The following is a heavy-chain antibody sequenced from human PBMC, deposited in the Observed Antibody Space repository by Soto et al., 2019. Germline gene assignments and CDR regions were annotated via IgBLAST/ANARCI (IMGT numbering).Heavy chain of an antibody. CDR2: IDYTGST. V-gene: IGHV4-39*01. Sequence: QLQLQESGPGLVKPSETLSLTCTVSGGSISSSTNYWGWIRQPPGKGLEWIGSIDYTGSTYYTPSLKSRLTISVDTSKNQFALKLTSVTAADTAVVYCASRPWNYDAFHMWGQGTMVTVSS. CDR1: GGSISSSTNY. J-gene: IGHJ3*02. D-gene: IGHD1-7*01. CDR3: ASRPWNYDAFHM.